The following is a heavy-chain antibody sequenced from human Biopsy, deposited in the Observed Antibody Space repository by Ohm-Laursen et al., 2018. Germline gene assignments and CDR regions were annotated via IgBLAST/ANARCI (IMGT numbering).Heavy chain of an antibody. CDR2: IIGIFRTA. V-gene: IGHV1-69*13. J-gene: IGHJ5*02. Sequence: SVKVSCKASGGTFSSSAITWVRQAPGQGLEWMGGIIGIFRTAHYAQKFQGRVTITADEFMSTAYMELSSLRPEDTAVYYCARGGGYNWNNGWFDPWGQGTLVTVSS. D-gene: IGHD1/OR15-1a*01. CDR1: GGTFSSSA. CDR3: ARGGGYNWNNGWFDP.